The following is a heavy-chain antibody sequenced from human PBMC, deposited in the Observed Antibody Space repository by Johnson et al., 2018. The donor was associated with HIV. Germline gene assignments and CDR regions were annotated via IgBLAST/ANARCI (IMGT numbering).Heavy chain of an antibody. Sequence: LVESGGGVVQPGRSLRLSCAASGFTFGSYGIHWVRQAPGKGLEWVAVISYDGSNKYYADSVKGRFTIFRDNSKNTLYLQMSSLRTEDTAVYYCAKVHIPARWSAAFDIWGRGTLVTVSS. CDR2: ISYDGSNK. J-gene: IGHJ3*02. D-gene: IGHD6-6*01. V-gene: IGHV3-30*18. CDR3: AKVHIPARWSAAFDI. CDR1: GFTFGSYG.